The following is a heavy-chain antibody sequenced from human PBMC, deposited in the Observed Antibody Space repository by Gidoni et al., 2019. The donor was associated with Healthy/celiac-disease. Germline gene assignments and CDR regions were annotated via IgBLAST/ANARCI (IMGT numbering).Heavy chain of an antibody. CDR1: GGAISSYS. CDR3: ARDRGGGVFSYFDY. Sequence: QVQLQASGPGRVKPSATLSLTCTVSGGAISSYSWSWIRQPAGKGLEWIGRIYTSGSTTYNPSLNSRVTMSVDTSKNQFSLKLSSVTAADTAVYYCARDRGGGVFSYFDYWGQGTLVTVSS. V-gene: IGHV4-4*07. J-gene: IGHJ4*02. D-gene: IGHD3-10*01. CDR2: IYTSGST.